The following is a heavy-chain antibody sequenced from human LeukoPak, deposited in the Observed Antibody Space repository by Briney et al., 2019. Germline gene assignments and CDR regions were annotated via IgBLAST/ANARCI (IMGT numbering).Heavy chain of an antibody. D-gene: IGHD6-13*01. Sequence: GGSLRLSCAASGFTFSSYWMHWVRQAPGKGLVWVSRINTDGSSTRYADSVKGRFTISRDNAKNTLYLQMNSPRAEDTAVYYCAKGGIAAPDYWGQGTLVTVSS. CDR3: AKGGIAAPDY. CDR2: INTDGSST. V-gene: IGHV3-74*01. J-gene: IGHJ4*02. CDR1: GFTFSSYW.